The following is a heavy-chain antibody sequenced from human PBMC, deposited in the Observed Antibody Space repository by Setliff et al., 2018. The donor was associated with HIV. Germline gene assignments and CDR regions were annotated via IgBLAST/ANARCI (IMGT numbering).Heavy chain of an antibody. CDR3: ARDFGGYCSSMSCPGLFDP. CDR1: GGTFSSYA. J-gene: IGHJ5*02. D-gene: IGHD2-2*01. Sequence: GASVKVSCKASGGTFSSYAISWVRQAPGQGLEWMGGIIPIFGTANYAQKFQGRVTITTDESTSTAYMELRSLRSEDTAVYYCARDFGGYCSSMSCPGLFDPWGQGTLVTVSS. V-gene: IGHV1-69*05. CDR2: IIPIFGTA.